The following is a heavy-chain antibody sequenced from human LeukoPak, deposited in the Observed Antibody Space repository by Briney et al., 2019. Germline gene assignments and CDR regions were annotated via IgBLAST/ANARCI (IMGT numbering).Heavy chain of an antibody. D-gene: IGHD5-12*01. CDR3: ARVYSGYDSHFDY. Sequence: SVKVSCKASGGTFSSYAISWVRQAPGQGLEWMGRIIPIFGIANYAQKFQGRVTITADKSTSTAYMELSSLRSEDTAVYYCARVYSGYDSHFDYWGQGTLVAVSS. CDR2: IIPIFGIA. CDR1: GGTFSSYA. J-gene: IGHJ4*02. V-gene: IGHV1-69*04.